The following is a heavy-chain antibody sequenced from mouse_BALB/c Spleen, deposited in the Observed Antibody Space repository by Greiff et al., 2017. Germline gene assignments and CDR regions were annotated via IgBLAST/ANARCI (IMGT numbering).Heavy chain of an antibody. J-gene: IGHJ2*01. CDR2: ISTYYGDA. CDR1: GYTFTDYA. D-gene: IGHD1-1*01. V-gene: IGHV1S137*01. CDR3: ARVTTVYFDY. Sequence: VKLMESGAELVRPGVSVKISCKGSGYTFTDYAMHWVKQSHAKSLEWIGVISTYYGDASYNQKFKGKATMTVDKSSSTAYMELARLTSEDSAIYYCARVTTVYFDYWGQGTTLTVSS.